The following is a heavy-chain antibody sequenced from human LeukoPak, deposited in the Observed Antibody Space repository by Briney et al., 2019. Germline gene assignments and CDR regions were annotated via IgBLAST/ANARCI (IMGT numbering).Heavy chain of an antibody. D-gene: IGHD5-12*01. CDR1: GFSISNSA. V-gene: IGHV3-23*01. CDR2: IVASSGST. CDR3: AKGAYDYIEMGYFDY. Sequence: GGSLRLSCAASGFSISNSAMSWVRQAPGKGLEWVSLIVASSGSTFYADSVKGRFTISRDSSKNTLYRQMNSLRAEDMDVYYCAKGAYDYIEMGYFDYWGQGTLVTVSA. J-gene: IGHJ4*02.